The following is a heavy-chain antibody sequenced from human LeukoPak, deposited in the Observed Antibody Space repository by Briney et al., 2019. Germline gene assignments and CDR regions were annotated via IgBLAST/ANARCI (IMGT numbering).Heavy chain of an antibody. D-gene: IGHD2-15*01. Sequence: PGGSLRLSCAASGFTFSSYSMNWVRQAPGKGLEWVSSISSSSSYIYYADSVKGRFTISRDNAKNSLYLQMNSLRAEDTAVYYCARDISGGGSPRFDPWGQGTLITVSS. CDR1: GFTFSSYS. CDR2: ISSSSSYI. CDR3: ARDISGGGSPRFDP. J-gene: IGHJ5*02. V-gene: IGHV3-21*01.